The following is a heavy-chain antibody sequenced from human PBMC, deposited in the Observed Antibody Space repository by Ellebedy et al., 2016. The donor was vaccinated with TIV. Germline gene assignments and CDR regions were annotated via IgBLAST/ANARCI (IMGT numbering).Heavy chain of an antibody. CDR3: ARGSHYYDSSANHD. J-gene: IGHJ4*02. Sequence: ASVKVSCXTSGYTFTSSAITWVRQAPGQGLEWMGWITTYNGNTNYAQRLQGRVTMTTDTSTSTAYMELRSLRSDDTAVYYCARGSHYYDSSANHDWGQGTLVTVSS. D-gene: IGHD3-22*01. V-gene: IGHV1-18*01. CDR1: GYTFTSSA. CDR2: ITTYNGNT.